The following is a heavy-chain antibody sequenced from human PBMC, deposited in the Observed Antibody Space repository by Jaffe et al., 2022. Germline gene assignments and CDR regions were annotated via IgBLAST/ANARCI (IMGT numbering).Heavy chain of an antibody. J-gene: IGHJ3*02. CDR3: AKDFGRVPLGNDGDAIDN. D-gene: IGHD1-1*01. Sequence: QVQLVESGGGVVQPGGSLRLSCAASGFAFSSYGMHWVRQAPGKGLEWVTFIRYDGSYKYYADSVKGRFTISSDYSKNTLYLQMNSLRVEDTAVYYCAKDFGRVPLGNDGDAIDNWGQGTMVTVSS. CDR1: GFAFSSYG. V-gene: IGHV3-30*02. CDR2: IRYDGSYK.